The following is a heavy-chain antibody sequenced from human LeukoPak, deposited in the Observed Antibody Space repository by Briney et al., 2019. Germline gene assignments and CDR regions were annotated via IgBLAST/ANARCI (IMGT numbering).Heavy chain of an antibody. CDR2: IYYSGST. J-gene: IGHJ5*02. D-gene: IGHD3-3*01. V-gene: IGHV4-59*08. CDR3: ARHVTYYDFWSGYYPPTNNWFDP. Sequence: PSETLSLTCTVSGGSISSYYWSWIRQSPGKGLEWIGYIYYSGSTNYNPSLKSRVTISVDTSKNQFSLKLSSVTAADTAVYYCARHVTYYDFWSGYYPPTNNWFDPWGQGTLVTVSS. CDR1: GGSISSYY.